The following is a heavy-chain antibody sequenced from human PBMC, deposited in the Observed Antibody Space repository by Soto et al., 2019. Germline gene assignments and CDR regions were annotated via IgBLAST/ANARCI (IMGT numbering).Heavy chain of an antibody. J-gene: IGHJ4*02. Sequence: LRLSCAASGFTFSDNYMSWIRQAPGKGLEWIGEINHSGSTNYNPSLKSRVTVSVDTSKNQFSLKLSSVTAADTAVYYCARVLPRGYSYGPGKENYFDYWGQGTLVSVSS. D-gene: IGHD5-18*01. CDR1: GFTFSDNY. V-gene: IGHV4-34*01. CDR3: ARVLPRGYSYGPGKENYFDY. CDR2: INHSGST.